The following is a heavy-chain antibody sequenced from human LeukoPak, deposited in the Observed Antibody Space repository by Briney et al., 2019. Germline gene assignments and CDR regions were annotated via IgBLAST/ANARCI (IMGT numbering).Heavy chain of an antibody. CDR2: FDPEVGET. CDR1: GYTLTELS. V-gene: IGHV1-24*01. CDR3: ATGLVPYRITIEAFDI. Sequence: GASVKVSCKVSGYTLTELSMHWVRQAPGKGLEWMGGFDPEVGETIYAQKFQGRVTMTEDTSTDTAYMELSSLRSEDTAVYYCATGLVPYRITIEAFDIWGQGTMVTVSS. J-gene: IGHJ3*02. D-gene: IGHD3-10*01.